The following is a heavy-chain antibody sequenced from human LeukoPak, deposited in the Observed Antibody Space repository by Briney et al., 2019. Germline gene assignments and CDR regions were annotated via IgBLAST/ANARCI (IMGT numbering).Heavy chain of an antibody. CDR2: IKQDGSEK. CDR1: GFTFSSYW. CDR3: ARVGSRAKLKWGDAFDI. V-gene: IGHV3-7*01. D-gene: IGHD2-15*01. J-gene: IGHJ3*02. Sequence: GGSLRLSCAASGFTFSSYWMSWVRQAPGKGLEWVANIKQDGSEKYYVDSVKGRFTISRDNAKNSLYLQMNSLRAEDTAVYYCARVGSRAKLKWGDAFDIWGQGTLVTVSS.